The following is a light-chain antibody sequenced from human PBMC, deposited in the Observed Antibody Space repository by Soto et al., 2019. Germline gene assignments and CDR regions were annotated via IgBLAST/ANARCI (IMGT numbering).Light chain of an antibody. V-gene: IGLV2-14*01. CDR1: SSDGGGYKF. J-gene: IGLJ1*01. CDR2: EDR. CDR3: SSYRTRSTREV. Sequence: QSALTQPASDSVSHGHSITISCTGTSSDGGGYKFVSWYQQHPGKDPKLMIYEDRNRPSGVSNRFSGSKPGNSACLSISGLQAEDEADYYCSSYRTRSTREVFGTGTKVTVL.